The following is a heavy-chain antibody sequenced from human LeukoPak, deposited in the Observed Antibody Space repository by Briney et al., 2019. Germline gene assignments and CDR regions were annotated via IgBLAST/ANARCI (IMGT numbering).Heavy chain of an antibody. CDR3: AKDTFDY. CDR2: ISYDGSNK. CDR1: GFTFSSYG. V-gene: IGHV3-30*18. Sequence: GGSLRLSCAASGFTFSSYGMHWVRQAPGKGLEWVAVISYDGSNKYYADSVKGRFTISRDNSKNTLYLQMNSLRAEDTAVYYCAKDTFDYWGQGTLVTVSS. J-gene: IGHJ4*02.